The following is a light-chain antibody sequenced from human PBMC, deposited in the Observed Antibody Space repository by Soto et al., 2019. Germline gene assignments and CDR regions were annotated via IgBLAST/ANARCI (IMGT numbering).Light chain of an antibody. Sequence: EIVMTMSPATLSVSPRETASLSCRASQSAGNFLAWYQQKPGQAPRLLIYYISTRATGIPARFSGSGSGTEFTLTINSLQSEDSAVYYCQQHNQLPITFGQGTLLEIK. CDR2: YIS. V-gene: IGKV3D-15*01. CDR3: QQHNQLPIT. J-gene: IGKJ5*01. CDR1: QSAGNF.